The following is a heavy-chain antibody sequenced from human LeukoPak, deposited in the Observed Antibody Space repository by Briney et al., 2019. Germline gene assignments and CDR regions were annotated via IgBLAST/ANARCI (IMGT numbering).Heavy chain of an antibody. V-gene: IGHV4-38-2*02. D-gene: IGHD3-3*01. Sequence: PSETLSLTCTVSGYSISNGYYWGWMRQPPGKGLEWIGSIYHSGRTHYNPSLKSRVIISVDTSKNYFSLKLSSVTAADTAMHYCARDETYSDVWSGSAGGGKGNYLDYWGQGTLVTVSS. J-gene: IGHJ4*02. CDR2: IYHSGRT. CDR1: GYSISNGYY. CDR3: ARDETYSDVWSGSAGGGKGNYLDY.